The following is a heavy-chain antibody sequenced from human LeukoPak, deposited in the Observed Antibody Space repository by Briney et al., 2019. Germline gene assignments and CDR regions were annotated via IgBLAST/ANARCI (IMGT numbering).Heavy chain of an antibody. J-gene: IGHJ4*02. Sequence: GGSLRLSCTASGFTVGSNTMSWVRQAPGKGLEWVSIIYSGGSTSYADSVKGRFTISRDNSKNTLYLQMNSLRTEDTAVYYCARGVSYFDISGYYFYWGQGTLVTVSS. CDR2: IYSGGST. V-gene: IGHV3-66*01. CDR1: GFTVGSNT. CDR3: ARGVSYFDISGYYFY. D-gene: IGHD3-22*01.